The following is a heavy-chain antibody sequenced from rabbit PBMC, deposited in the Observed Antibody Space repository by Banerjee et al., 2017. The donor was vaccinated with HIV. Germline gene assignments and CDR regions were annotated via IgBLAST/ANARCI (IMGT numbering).Heavy chain of an antibody. J-gene: IGHJ4*01. V-gene: IGHV1S40*01. CDR1: GFTLNNYW. CDR3: ARGDL. Sequence: QSLEESGGDLVKPGASLTLTCTASGFTLNNYWMSWVRQAPGKGLEWIGCIYTGDGSTYYASWAKGRFTISKTSSTTLTLQMTSLTAADTATYFCARGDLWGPGTLVTVS. CDR2: IYTGDGST.